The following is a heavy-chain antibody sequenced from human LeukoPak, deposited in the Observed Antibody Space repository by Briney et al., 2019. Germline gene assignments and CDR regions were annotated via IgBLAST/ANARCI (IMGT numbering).Heavy chain of an antibody. CDR1: GYTFTGYY. J-gene: IGHJ4*02. V-gene: IGHV1-2*02. CDR2: INPNSGGT. CDR3: ARASQYYYDTMGY. Sequence: ASVKVSCKASGYTFTGYYMHWVRQAPGQGLEWMGWINPNSGGTNYAQKFQGRVTMTRDTSISTVYMELSRLRSDDTAVYYCARASQYYYDTMGYWGQGTLVTVSS. D-gene: IGHD3-22*01.